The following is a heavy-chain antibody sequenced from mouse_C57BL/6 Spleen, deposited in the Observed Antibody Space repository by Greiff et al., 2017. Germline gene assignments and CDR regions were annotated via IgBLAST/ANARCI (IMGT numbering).Heavy chain of an antibody. J-gene: IGHJ2*01. D-gene: IGHD3-2*02. Sequence: VQLQQSGAELAKPGASVKLSCKASGYTFTSYWMHWVKQRPGQGLEWIGYINPSSGYTKYNQKFKDKATLTAAKSSSTAYMQLSSLTYEDSAVYYCARGGSSGYYFDYWGQGTTLTVSA. CDR3: ARGGSSGYYFDY. V-gene: IGHV1-7*01. CDR2: INPSSGYT. CDR1: GYTFTSYW.